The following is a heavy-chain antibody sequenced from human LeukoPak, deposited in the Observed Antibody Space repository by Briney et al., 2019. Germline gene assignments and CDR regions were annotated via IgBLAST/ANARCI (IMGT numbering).Heavy chain of an antibody. J-gene: IGHJ5*02. Sequence: GGSLRLSCAASGFTFSSYAMSWVRQAPGKGLEWVSTISISGGTTYYADSVKGRFTISRDNSKNTLYLQMNSLRAEDTALYYCVKASSSSPQYNWFDAWGQGTLVTVSS. V-gene: IGHV3-23*01. CDR1: GFTFSSYA. D-gene: IGHD6-6*01. CDR3: VKASSSSPQYNWFDA. CDR2: ISISGGTT.